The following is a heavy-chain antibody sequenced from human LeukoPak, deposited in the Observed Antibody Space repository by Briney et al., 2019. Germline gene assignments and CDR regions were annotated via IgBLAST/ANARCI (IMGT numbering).Heavy chain of an antibody. CDR1: GFTFSSYW. J-gene: IGHJ6*02. Sequence: GGSLRLSCAASGFTFSSYWMHWVRQAPGKGLVWVSRTNSDGSSTSYADSVKGRFTISRDNAKNTLYLQMNSLRAEDTAVYYCARQRGYSYGYEGYYGMDVWGQGTTVTVSS. D-gene: IGHD5-18*01. V-gene: IGHV3-74*01. CDR3: ARQRGYSYGYEGYYGMDV. CDR2: TNSDGSST.